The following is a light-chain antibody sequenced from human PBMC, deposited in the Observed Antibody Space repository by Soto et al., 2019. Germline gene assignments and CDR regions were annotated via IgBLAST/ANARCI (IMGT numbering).Light chain of an antibody. CDR3: QQYNNWPRWT. CDR2: GAS. V-gene: IGKV3-15*01. J-gene: IGKJ1*01. Sequence: IVMTQSPASLSGSPGERATRSCRASQSVSSNLAWYQQKPGQAPRLLIYGASTRATGIPARFSGSGSGTEFTLTVSSLPSEDFAVYYCQQYNNWPRWTFGQGTKVYIK. CDR1: QSVSSN.